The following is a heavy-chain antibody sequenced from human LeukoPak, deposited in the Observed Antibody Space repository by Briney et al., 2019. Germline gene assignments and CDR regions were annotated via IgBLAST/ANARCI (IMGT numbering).Heavy chain of an antibody. CDR2: MKGDGSST. J-gene: IGHJ6*02. Sequence: GGALRLSCVASAVTFNNYWMHWGRQAPGKGLGGGSRMKGDGSSTNYADSVRGRFTLSRDNAKNTVYLQMNSLRTEDTAVYYCARGLPNYYGMDVWGQGTTVTVSS. V-gene: IGHV3-74*01. CDR3: ARGLPNYYGMDV. CDR1: AVTFNNYW.